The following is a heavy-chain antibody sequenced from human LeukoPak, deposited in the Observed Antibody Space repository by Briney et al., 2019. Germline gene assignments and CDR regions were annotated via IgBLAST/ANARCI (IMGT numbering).Heavy chain of an antibody. Sequence: GGSLRLSCAASGFTFSSYARSWVRQAPGKVLEWVSAISGSGGSTSYADSVKGQVTISRDNSKNTLDLQMNSLRAEDASLYDCAKSGYSDSSGYLYWGQGTLVTVSS. D-gene: IGHD3-22*01. J-gene: IGHJ4*01. V-gene: IGHV3-23*01. CDR3: AKSGYSDSSGYLY. CDR2: ISGSGGST. CDR1: GFTFSSYA.